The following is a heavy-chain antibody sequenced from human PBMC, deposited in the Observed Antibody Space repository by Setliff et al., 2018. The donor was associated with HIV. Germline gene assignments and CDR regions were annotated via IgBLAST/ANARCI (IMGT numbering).Heavy chain of an antibody. CDR1: GDSMSSGDYS. CDR2: IYPSGRT. D-gene: IGHD2-2*01. V-gene: IGHV4-30-2*06. J-gene: IGHJ6*02. Sequence: PSETLSLTCAVSGDSMSSGDYSWNWIRQSPGKGLEWIGYIYPSGRTYYNPSLKNRVTMSIDRSKNQFSVKLTSVTAADTAVYYCARGHCSGTNCYGVDYYGMDVWGQGTTVTVTS. CDR3: ARGHCSGTNCYGVDYYGMDV.